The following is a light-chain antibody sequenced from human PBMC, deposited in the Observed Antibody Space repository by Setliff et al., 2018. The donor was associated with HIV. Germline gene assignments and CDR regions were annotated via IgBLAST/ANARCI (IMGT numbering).Light chain of an antibody. Sequence: QSALTQPRSVSGSPGQSVTISCTGSSSDIGGYKYVSWYQQRTGKAPKLLIYDVDRRPSGVPDRLSGSKSGNTASLTISGLHVEDEADYYCCSYAGSNSLVFGGGTQLTVL. CDR1: SSDIGGYKY. V-gene: IGLV2-11*01. J-gene: IGLJ2*01. CDR3: CSYAGSNSLV. CDR2: DVD.